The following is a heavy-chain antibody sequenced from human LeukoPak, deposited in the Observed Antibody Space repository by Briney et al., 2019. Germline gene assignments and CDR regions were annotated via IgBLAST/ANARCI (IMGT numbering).Heavy chain of an antibody. CDR1: GYTFTSYY. V-gene: IGHV1-46*01. J-gene: IGHJ4*02. CDR3: ARKSRRVTLFDY. Sequence: ASVKVSCKASGYTFTSYYMHWVRQAPGQGLEWMGIINPSGCSTSYAQKFQGRVTITRDTSTSTVYMELSSLRSEDTAVYYCARKSRRVTLFDYWGQGTLVTVSS. D-gene: IGHD2-21*02. CDR2: INPSGCST.